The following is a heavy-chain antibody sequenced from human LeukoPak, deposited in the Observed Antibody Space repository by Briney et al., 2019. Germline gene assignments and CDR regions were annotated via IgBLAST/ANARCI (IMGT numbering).Heavy chain of an antibody. J-gene: IGHJ4*02. D-gene: IGHD3-10*01. V-gene: IGHV1-2*02. Sequence: ASVKVSCKASGYTFTGYYMHWVRQAPGQGLEWMGWINPNSGGTNYAQKFQGRVTMTRNTSISTAYMELSSLRSEDTAVYYCARAAVDYGSGRAINYWGQGTLVTVSS. CDR2: INPNSGGT. CDR3: ARAAVDYGSGRAINY. CDR1: GYTFTGYY.